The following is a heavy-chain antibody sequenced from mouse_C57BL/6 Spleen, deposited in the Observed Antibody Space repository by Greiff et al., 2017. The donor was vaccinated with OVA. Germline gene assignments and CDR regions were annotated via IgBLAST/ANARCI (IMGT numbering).Heavy chain of an antibody. CDR1: GYTFTSYW. D-gene: IGHD2-12*01. CDR2: IHPNSGST. V-gene: IGHV1-64*01. J-gene: IGHJ2*01. CDR3: ARALHDGYYFDY. Sequence: QVQLQQPGAELVKPGASVKLSCKASGYTFTSYWMHWVKQRPGQGLEWIGMIHPNSGSTNYNEKFKSKATLTVDKSSSTAYMQLSSLTSEDSAVYYCARALHDGYYFDYWGQGTTLTVSS.